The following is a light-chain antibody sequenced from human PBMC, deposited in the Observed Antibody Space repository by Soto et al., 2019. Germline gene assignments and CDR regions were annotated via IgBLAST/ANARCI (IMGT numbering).Light chain of an antibody. Sequence: QSVLTQPASVSGPPGQSFTISCTGTSSDVGGYSSVSWYQHHPDTPPRLIIYDVRSRPSGVSNRFSGSQSANTAFLTISGLQAGDEADYYCCSYTTSTTYVFGTGTKVTVL. V-gene: IGLV2-14*01. CDR3: CSYTTSTTYV. J-gene: IGLJ1*01. CDR2: DVR. CDR1: SSDVGGYSS.